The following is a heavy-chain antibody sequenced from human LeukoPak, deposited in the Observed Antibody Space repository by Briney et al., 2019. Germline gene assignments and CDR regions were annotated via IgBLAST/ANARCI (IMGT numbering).Heavy chain of an antibody. V-gene: IGHV3-23*01. J-gene: IGHJ4*02. CDR1: GFTFSSYA. Sequence: PGGSLRLSCAASGFTFSSYAMSWVRQAPGKGLEWVSAISGSGGSTYYADSVKGRFTISRDNSKNTLYLQMSSLRAEDTAVYYCAKDPHYYDSSGYYDYWGQGTLVTVSS. CDR2: ISGSGGST. CDR3: AKDPHYYDSSGYYDY. D-gene: IGHD3-22*01.